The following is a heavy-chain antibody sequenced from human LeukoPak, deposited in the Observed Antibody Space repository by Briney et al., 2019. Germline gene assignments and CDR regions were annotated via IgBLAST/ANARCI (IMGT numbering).Heavy chain of an antibody. V-gene: IGHV4-4*07. CDR1: SGSISSYY. D-gene: IGHD2/OR15-2a*01. CDR3: ARSSGLWDAFDI. J-gene: IGHJ3*02. CDR2: IYTSGST. Sequence: SETLSLTCTVSSGSISSYYWSWIRQPAGKGLEWIGRIYTSGSTNYNPSLKSRVTMSVDTSKNQFSLKLSPVTAADTAVYYCARSSGLWDAFDIWGQGTMVTVSS.